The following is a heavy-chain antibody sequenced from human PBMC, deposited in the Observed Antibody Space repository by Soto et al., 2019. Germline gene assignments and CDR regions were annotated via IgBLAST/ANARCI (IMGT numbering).Heavy chain of an antibody. V-gene: IGHV4-31*03. Sequence: SDTLSVTCTFSGYSIIRGFYYCVVIRQHQGKGLEWIGYIYYSDSTYYNPSHDSRVTTSGDTTNNQFSLRISSVTAAATVFYYCATSKYYHGSGKAGMDVWGQGTTVNVYS. CDR3: ATSKYYHGSGKAGMDV. CDR1: GYSIIRGFYY. D-gene: IGHD3-10*01. J-gene: IGHJ6*01. CDR2: IYYSDST.